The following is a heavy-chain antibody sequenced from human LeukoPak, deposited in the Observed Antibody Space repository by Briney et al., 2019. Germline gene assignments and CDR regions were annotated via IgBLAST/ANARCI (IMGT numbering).Heavy chain of an antibody. CDR2: IYHSGST. Sequence: SETLSLTCTVSGGSISSSSYSWSWIRQPPEKGLEWIGYIYHSGSTYYNPSLKSRVTISVDRSKNQFSLKLSSVTAADTAVYYCARGYNWNGGVDYWGQGTLVTVSS. CDR3: ARGYNWNGGVDY. CDR1: GGSISSSSYS. V-gene: IGHV4-30-2*01. D-gene: IGHD1-20*01. J-gene: IGHJ4*02.